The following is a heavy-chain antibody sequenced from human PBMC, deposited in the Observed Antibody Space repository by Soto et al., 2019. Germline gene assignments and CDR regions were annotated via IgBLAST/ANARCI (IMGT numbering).Heavy chain of an antibody. CDR1: AFTFGSHT. V-gene: IGHV3-21*01. CDR2: INSGGTRT. J-gene: IGHJ4*02. D-gene: IGHD3-10*01. CDR3: SREVQPGVRREYDY. Sequence: EAHLVESGGGLVQPGGSLRLSCEASAFTFGSHTMNWVRQAPGKGLEWVSSINSGGTRTYYADSVKGRFTISRDNAKNSLYLQMNSLRAEDAAVYYCSREVQPGVRREYDYWGQGALVTVSS.